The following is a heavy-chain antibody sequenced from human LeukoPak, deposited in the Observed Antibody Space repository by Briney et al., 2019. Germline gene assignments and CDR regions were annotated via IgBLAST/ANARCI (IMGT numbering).Heavy chain of an antibody. CDR3: ARDGRRNFESTTYVNYFFDL. Sequence: PGGPLRLSCPASGFTFSNHWMSWVRQAPGKGLEWVADIKQDGCEKKYVDSVKGRFTISRDNAGNSLYLQMDSLTAEDTAVYYCARDGRRNFESTTYVNYFFDLCGQGTLVTVSS. CDR1: GFTFSNHW. V-gene: IGHV3-7*01. CDR2: IKQDGCEK. J-gene: IGHJ4*02. D-gene: IGHD2/OR15-2a*01.